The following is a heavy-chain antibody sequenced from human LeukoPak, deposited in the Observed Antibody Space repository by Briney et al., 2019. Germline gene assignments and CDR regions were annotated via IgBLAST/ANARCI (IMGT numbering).Heavy chain of an antibody. CDR3: ARDIASCSDTTCYDIRFDS. CDR1: GFSVSSTY. J-gene: IGHJ5*01. D-gene: IGHD2-15*01. Sequence: GGSLRLSCTVSGFSVSSTYMSWVRQAPGKGLEWVASIREDGSEKTSVDSVKGRFTISRDNARTSLYLQMNSLRAEDTAVYYCARDIASCSDTTCYDIRFDSWGQGTLVTVSS. V-gene: IGHV3-7*01. CDR2: IREDGSEK.